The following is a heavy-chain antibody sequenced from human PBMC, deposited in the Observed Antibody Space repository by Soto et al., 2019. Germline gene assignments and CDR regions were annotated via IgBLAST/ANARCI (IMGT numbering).Heavy chain of an antibody. J-gene: IGHJ6*02. D-gene: IGHD6-13*01. Sequence: QVQLVESGGGVVQPGRSLRLSCAASGFTFSSYGMHWVRQAPGKGLEWVAVIWYDGSNKYYADSVKGRFTISRDNSKNTLYLQMNSLRAEDTAVYYCARGYSSSWYEGVYYYGMDVWGQGTTVTVSS. CDR3: ARGYSSSWYEGVYYYGMDV. V-gene: IGHV3-33*01. CDR1: GFTFSSYG. CDR2: IWYDGSNK.